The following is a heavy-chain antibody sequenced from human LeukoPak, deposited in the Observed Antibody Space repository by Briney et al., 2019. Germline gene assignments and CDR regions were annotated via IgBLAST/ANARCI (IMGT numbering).Heavy chain of an antibody. Sequence: PGGSLRLSCAASGLTFSTYSMHWVRQAPGKGLEWVAVISYDGSNKYYADSVKGRFTISRDNAKNSLYLQMNSLRVDDTAVYYCARGVWFGESLGSGSDYWGQGTQVTVSS. D-gene: IGHD3-10*01. CDR3: ARGVWFGESLGSGSDY. CDR1: GLTFSTYS. J-gene: IGHJ4*02. V-gene: IGHV3-30-3*01. CDR2: ISYDGSNK.